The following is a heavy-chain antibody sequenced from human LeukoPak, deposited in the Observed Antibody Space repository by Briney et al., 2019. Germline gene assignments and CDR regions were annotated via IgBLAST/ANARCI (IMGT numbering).Heavy chain of an antibody. V-gene: IGHV3-30*02. J-gene: IGHJ4*02. CDR1: GFTFNNFG. D-gene: IGHD3-10*01. CDR2: IGYDESKK. CDR3: ARDLYYGSGPGY. Sequence: GGSLRLSCEASGFTFNNFGMHWVRQAPGKGLEWVAFIGYDESKKYYAESVKGRFTISRDDSKNTLYLQMNSLRAEDTAVYYCARDLYYGSGPGYWGQRTLVTVSS.